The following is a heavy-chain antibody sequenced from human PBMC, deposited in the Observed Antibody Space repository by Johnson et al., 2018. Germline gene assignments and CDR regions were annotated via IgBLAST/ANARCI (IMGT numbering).Heavy chain of an antibody. CDR1: GFSFSGSP. CDR3: TMKCWGGLPDAFDF. J-gene: IGHJ3*01. V-gene: IGHV3-73*01. CDR2: IRSKINNYAT. Sequence: VQLVESGGGLVQPGGSLKLSCAASGFSFSGSPMHWVRQASGKGLEWVGRIRSKINNYATAYVASVQGGFTIPRDDSKNTAYLQMNSLKTEDTAVYYCTMKCWGGLPDAFDFWGQGTMVTVSS. D-gene: IGHD2-21*02.